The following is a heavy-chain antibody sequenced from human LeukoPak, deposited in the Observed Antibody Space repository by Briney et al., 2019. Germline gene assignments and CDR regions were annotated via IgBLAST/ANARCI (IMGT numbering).Heavy chain of an antibody. V-gene: IGHV4-4*02. D-gene: IGHD3-10*01. CDR3: ASPSMVRGPMALTY. J-gene: IGHJ4*01. CDR1: VASISSRNW. CDR2: IYHIVAT. Sequence: SGTLSLTCAVSVASISSRNWWSWVRQPPGKGLEGIGEIYHIVATNYNPSLRSRVTISVDKSKNQFSLKLTSVTDAGTAVCYCASPSMVRGPMALTYSGPGTLVTLSS.